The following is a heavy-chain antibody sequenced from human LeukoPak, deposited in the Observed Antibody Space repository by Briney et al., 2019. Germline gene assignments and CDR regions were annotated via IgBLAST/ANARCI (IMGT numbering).Heavy chain of an antibody. Sequence: PGGSLRLSCAASGFTFSSYSMNWVRQAPGKGLEWVSYIGSSSSTIYYADSVKGRFTISRDNAKNSLYLQMNSLRDEDTAVYYCARDPSLVRPYYFDYWGQGTLVTVSS. CDR3: ARDPSLVRPYYFDY. D-gene: IGHD6-13*01. CDR1: GFTFSSYS. J-gene: IGHJ4*02. CDR2: IGSSSSTI. V-gene: IGHV3-48*02.